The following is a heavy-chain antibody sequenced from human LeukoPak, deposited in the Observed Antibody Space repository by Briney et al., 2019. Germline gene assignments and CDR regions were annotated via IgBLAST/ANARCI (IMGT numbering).Heavy chain of an antibody. Sequence: SETLSLTCTVSGCSISSYYWSWIRQPPGKGLEWIGYIYYSGSTNYNPSLKSPVTISVDTSKNQFSLKLSSVTAAATDVYYCARGEDIVVVPAAEAWFDPWGQGTLVTVSS. CDR1: GCSISSYY. CDR2: IYYSGST. J-gene: IGHJ5*02. CDR3: ARGEDIVVVPAAEAWFDP. V-gene: IGHV4-59*01. D-gene: IGHD2-2*01.